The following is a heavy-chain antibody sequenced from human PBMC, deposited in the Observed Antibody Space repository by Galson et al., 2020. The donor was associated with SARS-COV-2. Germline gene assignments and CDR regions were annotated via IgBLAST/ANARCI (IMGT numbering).Heavy chain of an antibody. V-gene: IGHV3-23*01. CDR1: GFTFSSFA. J-gene: IGHJ4*02. CDR2: IRGSGDDP. Sequence: SPKISCACSGFTFSSFAMDWVRQAPGKGLEWDSVIRGSGDDPYYGDSVKGRLTISRDNSRNSLYLQMNSLRADDTAVYYCAKDIRGAGATGSYAVEYWGKGTLVIVSS. D-gene: IGHD1-1*01. CDR3: AKDIRGAGATGSYAVEY.